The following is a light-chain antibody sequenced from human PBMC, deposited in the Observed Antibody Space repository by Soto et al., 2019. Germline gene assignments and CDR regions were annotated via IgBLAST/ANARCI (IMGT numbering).Light chain of an antibody. CDR3: QQRSSWPPTIN. V-gene: IGKV3D-20*02. CDR2: GAS. J-gene: IGKJ5*01. Sequence: EVVFTHSPFTLSLSPVERVTLSFMPSQIINSNYLAWYQQKPGQAPRLLIYGASRRATGIPDRFSGSGSGTDFSLTISRLEPEDSAVYYCQQRSSWPPTINFGQGTRLEIK. CDR1: QIINSNY.